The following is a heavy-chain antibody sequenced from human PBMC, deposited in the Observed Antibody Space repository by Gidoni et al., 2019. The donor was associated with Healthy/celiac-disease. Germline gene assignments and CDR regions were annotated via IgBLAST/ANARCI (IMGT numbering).Heavy chain of an antibody. CDR1: GCSISSSSYY. Sequence: QLQLQESGPGLVKPSETLSLTCTVSGCSISSSSYYWGWIRPPPGKGLEWIGSIYYSGSTYYNPSLKSRVTISVDTSKNQFSLKLSSVTAADTAVYYCARGDCSSTSCYTESPFDIWGQGTMVTVSS. CDR2: IYYSGST. V-gene: IGHV4-39*07. J-gene: IGHJ3*02. D-gene: IGHD2-2*02. CDR3: ARGDCSSTSCYTESPFDI.